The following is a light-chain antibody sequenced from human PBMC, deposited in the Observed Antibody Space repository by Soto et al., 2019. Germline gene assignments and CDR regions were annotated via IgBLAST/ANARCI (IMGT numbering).Light chain of an antibody. CDR2: EAS. V-gene: IGLV2-23*01. CDR3: CSFSRTGAHCV. CDR1: SSDVGSHNL. J-gene: IGLJ3*02. Sequence: QSALTQPASVSGSPGQSITISCTGTSSDVGSHNLVSWYQHHPANAPKLMVYEASKRPSGVSDRFSGSKSGNTASLTISGLQGEDEADYFCCSFSRTGAHCVFGGGTTVTVL.